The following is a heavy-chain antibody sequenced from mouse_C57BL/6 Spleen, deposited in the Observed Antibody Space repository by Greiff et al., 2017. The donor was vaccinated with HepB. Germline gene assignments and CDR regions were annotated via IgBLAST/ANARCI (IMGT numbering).Heavy chain of an antibody. V-gene: IGHV1-55*01. CDR2: IYPGSGST. CDR1: GYTFTSYW. J-gene: IGHJ2*01. Sequence: QVQLQQSGAELVKPGASVKMSCKASGYTFTSYWITWVKQRPGQGLEWIGDIYPGSGSTNYNEKFKSKATLTVDTSSSTAYMQLSSLTSEDSAVYYCASDDSGSSYVMEYFDYWGQGTTLTVSS. D-gene: IGHD1-1*01. CDR3: ASDDSGSSYVMEYFDY.